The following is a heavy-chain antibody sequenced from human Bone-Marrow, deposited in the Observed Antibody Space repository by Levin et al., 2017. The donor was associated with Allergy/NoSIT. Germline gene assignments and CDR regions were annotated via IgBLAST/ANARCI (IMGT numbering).Heavy chain of an antibody. D-gene: IGHD4/OR15-4a*01. Sequence: GESLKISCAVSGFTLSSFHWVRQAPGKGLEWVAVIWYDGSNEDYADSVRGRFIISRDKSKNTLYLQMNTLRVDDTAVYYCAREDSPRAKRSFDSWGQGTLVTVSS. V-gene: IGHV3-33*01. J-gene: IGHJ4*02. CDR2: IWYDGSNE. CDR1: GFTLSS. CDR3: AREDSPRAKRSFDS.